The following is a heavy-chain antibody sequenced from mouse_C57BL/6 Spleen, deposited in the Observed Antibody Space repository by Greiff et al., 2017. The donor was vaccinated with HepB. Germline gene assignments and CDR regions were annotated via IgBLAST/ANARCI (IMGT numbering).Heavy chain of an antibody. D-gene: IGHD4-1*02. CDR3: AIVSNWVYAMDY. CDR1: GYTFTSYW. J-gene: IGHJ4*01. V-gene: IGHV1-74*01. CDR2: LHPSDSDT. Sequence: QVQLQQPGAELVKPGASVKVSCKASGYTFTSYWMHWVKQRPGQGLEWIGRLHPSDSDTNYNQKFKGKATLTVDKSSSTAYMQLSSLTSEDSAVYYCAIVSNWVYAMDYWGQGTSVTVSS.